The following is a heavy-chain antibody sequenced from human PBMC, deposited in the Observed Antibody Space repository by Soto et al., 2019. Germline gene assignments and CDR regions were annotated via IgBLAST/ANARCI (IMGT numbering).Heavy chain of an antibody. CDR2: IKQDGSEK. V-gene: IGHV3-7*01. CDR3: ARGTVAGDDY. Sequence: FLRHCYAGSGVTIRNLWMRCVRQAPGKGLEWVANIKQDGSEKYYVDSVKGRFTISRDNAKNSLYLQMNSLRAEDTAVYYCARGTVAGDDYWGQGSLVTGSS. J-gene: IGHJ4*02. CDR1: GVTIRNLW. D-gene: IGHD6-19*01.